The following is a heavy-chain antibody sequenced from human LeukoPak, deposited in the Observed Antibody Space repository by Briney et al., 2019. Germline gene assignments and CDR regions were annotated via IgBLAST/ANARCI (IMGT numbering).Heavy chain of an antibody. CDR1: GGSFSGYY. CDR3: ARLYANYYMDV. D-gene: IGHD3-16*01. J-gene: IGHJ6*03. Sequence: SETLSLTCAVYGGSFSGYYWGWIRQPPGKGLEWIGGIYHSGSTYYNPSLKSRVTISVDTSKNQFSLKLSSVTAADTAVYYCARLYANYYMDVWGKGTTVTVSS. V-gene: IGHV4-34*01. CDR2: IYHSGST.